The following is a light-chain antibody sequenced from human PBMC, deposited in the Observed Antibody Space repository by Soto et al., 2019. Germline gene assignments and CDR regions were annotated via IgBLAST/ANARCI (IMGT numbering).Light chain of an antibody. J-gene: IGLJ2*01. V-gene: IGLV1-44*01. Sequence: QSVLTQSPSASGTPGQRVSTSCSGSTSNIGSNTVSWYQHVPGKAPKLLIYSNDQRPSAVPGRFSGSKSGTSASLAISGLQSEDEADYYCATWDDSLNVVFGGGTKLTVL. CDR2: SND. CDR3: ATWDDSLNVV. CDR1: TSNIGSNT.